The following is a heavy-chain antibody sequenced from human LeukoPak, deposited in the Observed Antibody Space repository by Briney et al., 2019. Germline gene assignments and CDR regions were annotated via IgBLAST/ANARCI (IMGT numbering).Heavy chain of an antibody. Sequence: GFSLRLPYTPSGFTFTSHAMSWVRQAPREGLEWVSVISGTGGSTNHADSVKGRFTISRDNSKNTLYLQMNSLRAEDTAVYYCAKESGDDSSGYYEVFDYWGQGTLVTVSS. J-gene: IGHJ4*02. CDR2: ISGTGGST. CDR3: AKESGDDSSGYYEVFDY. D-gene: IGHD3-22*01. V-gene: IGHV3-23*01. CDR1: GFTFTSHA.